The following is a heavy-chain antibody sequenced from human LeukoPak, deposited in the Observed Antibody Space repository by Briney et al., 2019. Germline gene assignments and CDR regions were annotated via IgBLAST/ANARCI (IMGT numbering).Heavy chain of an antibody. J-gene: IGHJ6*04. D-gene: IGHD6-13*01. CDR1: GGTFSSYA. Sequence: SVKVSCKASGGTFSSYAISWVRQAPGQGLEWMGVIIPIFGTANYAQKFQGRVTITADESTSTAYMVLSSLRSEDTAVYYCARDKRSSWSQLDYYYYGMDVWGKGTTVTVSS. CDR2: IIPIFGTA. V-gene: IGHV1-69*13. CDR3: ARDKRSSWSQLDYYYYGMDV.